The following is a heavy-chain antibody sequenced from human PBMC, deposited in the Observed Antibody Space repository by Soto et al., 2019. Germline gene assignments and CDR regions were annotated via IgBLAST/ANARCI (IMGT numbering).Heavy chain of an antibody. CDR3: ATYRLGIYFDY. Sequence: WGSLRLCCVASGFNVSGYAMNWVPQAPGKGLQWVSFINSGSTAIYYADSVKIRFTISRDNAKNSLYLQMNSLRAEDTSLYYCATYRLGIYFDYWGQGAQVSVSS. CDR2: INSGSTAI. D-gene: IGHD7-27*01. CDR1: GFNVSGYA. V-gene: IGHV3-48*01. J-gene: IGHJ4*02.